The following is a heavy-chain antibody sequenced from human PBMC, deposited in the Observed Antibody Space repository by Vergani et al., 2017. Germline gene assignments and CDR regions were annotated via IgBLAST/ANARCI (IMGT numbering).Heavy chain of an antibody. D-gene: IGHD3-10*01. J-gene: IGHJ5*02. Sequence: VQLVESGGGLVKPGGSLRLSCAASGFTFSSYSMNWVRQAPGKGLEWVSYISSSSSTIYYADSVKGRFTISRDNAKNSLYLQMNSLRAEDTAVYYCARDYYGSGSYYQYNWFDPWGQGTLVTVSS. CDR1: GFTFSSYS. V-gene: IGHV3-48*04. CDR2: ISSSSSTI. CDR3: ARDYYGSGSYYQYNWFDP.